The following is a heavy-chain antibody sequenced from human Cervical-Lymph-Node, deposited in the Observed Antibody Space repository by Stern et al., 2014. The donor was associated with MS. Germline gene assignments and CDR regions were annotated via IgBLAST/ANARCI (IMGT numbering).Heavy chain of an antibody. CDR2: FNPSGGKT. CDR1: GYTFTTYY. Sequence: QVQLVQSGAEIRKPGASVQISCEASGYTFTTYYMHWVRQAPGQGLEWVALFNPSGGKTTYAQRFQGRVTVTGDTSTSTVYMELTGLRSEDTAVYYCARVLSLATSDSWGQGTLVIVSS. CDR3: ARVLSLATSDS. D-gene: IGHD1-1*01. J-gene: IGHJ4*02. V-gene: IGHV1-46*01.